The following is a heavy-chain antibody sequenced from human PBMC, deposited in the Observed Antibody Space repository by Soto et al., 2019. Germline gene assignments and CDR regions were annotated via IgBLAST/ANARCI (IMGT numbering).Heavy chain of an antibody. CDR1: GGTFSSYT. D-gene: IGHD1-26*01. J-gene: IGHJ4*02. CDR3: AREGAGIGANSDY. Sequence: QVQLVQSGAEVKKPGSSVKVSCKASGGTFSSYTLNWVRQAPGPGLEWMGGIIPMFGTTDYAEKFQGRVTITADKATSTADMDLTGLTSEDTAFYDCAREGAGIGANSDYWGQGTLVTVSS. CDR2: IIPMFGTT. V-gene: IGHV1-69*14.